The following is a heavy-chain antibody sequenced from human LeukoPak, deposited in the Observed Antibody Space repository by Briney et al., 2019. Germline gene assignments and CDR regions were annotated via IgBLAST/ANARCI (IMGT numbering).Heavy chain of an antibody. CDR3: ARGGYSYGWNYYYYMDV. V-gene: IGHV1-18*01. CDR2: ISAYNGNT. Sequence: GASVKVSCKASGYTFTSYGISWVRQAPGQGLEWMGWISAYNGNTNYAQKLQGRVTMTTDTSTSTAYMELRSLRSDDTAVYYCARGGYSYGWNYYYYMDVWGKGTTVTISS. J-gene: IGHJ6*03. D-gene: IGHD5-18*01. CDR1: GYTFTSYG.